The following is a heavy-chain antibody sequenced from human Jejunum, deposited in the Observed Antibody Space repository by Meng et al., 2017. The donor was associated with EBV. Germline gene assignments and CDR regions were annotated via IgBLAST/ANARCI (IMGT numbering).Heavy chain of an antibody. D-gene: IGHD2-2*01. Sequence: LPHPCAASGAFIEYYCGCWLPTPHEKAMVWIGYVFYHGSTNYNSSLRSRVTISVDTSKNQFSLKLSSVTAADTAVYYCARSPRYCNRNSCFLDNRFDPWGQGTLVTVSS. V-gene: IGHV4-59*01. CDR2: VFYHGST. J-gene: IGHJ5*02. CDR1: GAFIEYYC. CDR3: ARSPRYCNRNSCFLDNRFDP.